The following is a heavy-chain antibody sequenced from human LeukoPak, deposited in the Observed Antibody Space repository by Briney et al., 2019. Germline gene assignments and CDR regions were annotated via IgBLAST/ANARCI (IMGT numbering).Heavy chain of an antibody. D-gene: IGHD6-13*01. CDR2: IKEDGSEE. CDR1: GFIFSNYW. CDR3: ARDPAAWDY. J-gene: IGHJ4*02. V-gene: IGHV3-7*01. Sequence: PGGPLRLSCAASGFIFSNYWMSWVRQAPGEGLEWVANIKEDGSEEYYVDSVTGRFTISRDNSKNSLYLQMNSLRAEDTAVYYCARDPAAWDYWGQGTLVTVSS.